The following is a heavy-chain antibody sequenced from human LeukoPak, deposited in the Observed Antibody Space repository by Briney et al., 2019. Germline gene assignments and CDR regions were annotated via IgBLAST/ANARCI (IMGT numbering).Heavy chain of an antibody. D-gene: IGHD6-19*01. CDR2: IYTSGST. Sequence: PSETLSLTCTVSGGSISSYYGSWIRQPAGKGLEWIGRIYTSGSTNYNPSLKSRVTISVDKSKNQFSLRLSSVTAADTAVYYCARARLAVAGTIFDYWGQGTLVTVSS. J-gene: IGHJ4*02. V-gene: IGHV4-4*07. CDR1: GGSISSYY. CDR3: ARARLAVAGTIFDY.